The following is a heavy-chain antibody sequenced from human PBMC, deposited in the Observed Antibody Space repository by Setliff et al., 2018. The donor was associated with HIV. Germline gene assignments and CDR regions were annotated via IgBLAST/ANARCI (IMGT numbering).Heavy chain of an antibody. D-gene: IGHD4-4*01. J-gene: IGHJ4*02. Sequence: SVKVSCKASGYTFNSYAINWVRQAPGQGLEWMGGTIPIAARPTYSQSFQGRVTIVADESTKTAYMELSSLKSEDTAMYYCARGFLYGYSRGSFDYWGQGMLVTVSS. CDR2: TIPIAARP. V-gene: IGHV1-69*13. CDR3: ARGFLYGYSRGSFDY. CDR1: GYTFNSYA.